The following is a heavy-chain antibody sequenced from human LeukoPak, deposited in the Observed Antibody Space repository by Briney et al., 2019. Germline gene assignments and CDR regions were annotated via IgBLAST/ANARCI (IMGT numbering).Heavy chain of an antibody. CDR2: ILASGGGDST. Sequence: GGSLRLSCAASGFTFKNHTMSWVRQAPGKGLEWVSAILASGGGDSTYTADSMKGRFTISRDNSKDMLYLQIDSLRAEDTAIYYCTRDQFFDYDNDDAFDVWGQGTKVIVSS. CDR1: GFTFKNHT. V-gene: IGHV3-23*01. D-gene: IGHD3-22*01. CDR3: TRDQFFDYDNDDAFDV. J-gene: IGHJ3*01.